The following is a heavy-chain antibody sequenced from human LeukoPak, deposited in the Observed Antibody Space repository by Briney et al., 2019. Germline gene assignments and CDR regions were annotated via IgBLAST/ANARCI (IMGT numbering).Heavy chain of an antibody. CDR3: ARDTSYSSSSLDYYYMDV. V-gene: IGHV1-2*02. J-gene: IGHJ6*03. CDR2: INPNSGGT. D-gene: IGHD6-6*01. CDR1: GYTFTGYY. Sequence: ASVKVSCKASGYTFTGYYMHWVRQAPGQGLEWMGWINPNSGGTNYAQKFQGRVTMTRDTSISTAYMELSRLRSDDTAVYYCARDTSYSSSSLDYYYMDVWGKGTTVTVSS.